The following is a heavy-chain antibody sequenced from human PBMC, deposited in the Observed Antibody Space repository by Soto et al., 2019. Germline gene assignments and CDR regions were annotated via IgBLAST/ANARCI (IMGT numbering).Heavy chain of an antibody. CDR2: IYYSGST. D-gene: IGHD3-10*01. V-gene: IGHV4-59*01. J-gene: IGHJ3*02. CDR1: GGSISSYY. CDR3: ARGNAHYYGSGSYAFDI. Sequence: SETLSLTCTVSGGSISSYYWSWIRQPPGKGLEWIGYIYYSGSTNYNPSLKSRVTISVDTSKNQFSLKLSSVTAADTAVYYCARGNAHYYGSGSYAFDIWGQGTMVTVSS.